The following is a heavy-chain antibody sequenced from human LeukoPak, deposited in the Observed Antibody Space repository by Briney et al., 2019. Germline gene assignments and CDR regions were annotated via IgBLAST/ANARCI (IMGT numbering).Heavy chain of an antibody. Sequence: GGSLRLSCAASGFTFSSYSMNWVRQAPGKGLEWVSSISSSSSYIYYADSVKGRFTISRDNAKNSLYLQMNSLRAEDTAVYYCAREGKVPAATYYFDYWGQGTLVTVSS. CDR1: GFTFSSYS. CDR2: ISSSSSYI. CDR3: AREGKVPAATYYFDY. V-gene: IGHV3-21*01. J-gene: IGHJ4*02. D-gene: IGHD2-2*01.